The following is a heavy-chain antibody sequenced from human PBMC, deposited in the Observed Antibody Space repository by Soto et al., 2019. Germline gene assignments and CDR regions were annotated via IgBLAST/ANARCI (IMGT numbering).Heavy chain of an antibody. Sequence: SETLSLTCTVSGGSISSSSYYWGWIRQPPGKGLEWIGNIYYTGSTYYNPSLKSRVTISVDTSKNQFSLRLSSVTAADTAVYYCARGPRYMRGNYYFDYWGQGTLVTVSS. CDR3: ARGPRYMRGNYYFDY. V-gene: IGHV4-39*01. D-gene: IGHD2-8*01. CDR2: IYYTGST. J-gene: IGHJ4*02. CDR1: GGSISSSSYY.